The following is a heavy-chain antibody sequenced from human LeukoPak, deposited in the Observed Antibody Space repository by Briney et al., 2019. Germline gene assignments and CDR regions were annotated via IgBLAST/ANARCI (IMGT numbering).Heavy chain of an antibody. J-gene: IGHJ4*02. Sequence: SETLSLTCAVYGGSFSGYYWTWIRQPPGKGLEWIGSIYYSGSTYYNPSLKSRVTISVDTSKTQFSLKLSSVTAADTAVYYCARRGVGGPLGYWGQGTLVTVSS. CDR2: IYYSGST. V-gene: IGHV4-34*01. CDR1: GGSFSGYY. CDR3: ARRGVGGPLGY. D-gene: IGHD2-15*01.